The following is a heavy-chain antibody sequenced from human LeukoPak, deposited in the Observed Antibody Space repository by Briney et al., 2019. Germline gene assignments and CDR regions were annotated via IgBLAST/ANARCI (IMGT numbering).Heavy chain of an antibody. D-gene: IGHD2-2*02. CDR1: GGTFSSYA. CDR3: AITQGVVPAAIPYSFDY. Sequence: SVKVPCKASGGTFSSYAISWVRQAPGQGLEWMGGIIPIFGTANYAQKFQGRVTITTDESTSTAYMELSSLRSEDTAVYYCAITQGVVPAAIPYSFDYWGQGTLVTVSS. J-gene: IGHJ4*02. V-gene: IGHV1-69*05. CDR2: IIPIFGTA.